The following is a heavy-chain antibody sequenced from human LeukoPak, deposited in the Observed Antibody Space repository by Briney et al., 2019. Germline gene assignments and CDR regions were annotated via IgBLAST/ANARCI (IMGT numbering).Heavy chain of an antibody. CDR3: ASFPVAGPPNSGAFDI. Sequence: GASVKVSCKASGYTFTGYYMHWVRQAPGQGLEWMGWINPNSGGTNYAQKFQGRVTMTRDTSISTAYMELSRLRSDDTAVYYCASFPVAGPPNSGAFDIWGQGTKVTVSS. D-gene: IGHD6-19*01. CDR2: INPNSGGT. CDR1: GYTFTGYY. V-gene: IGHV1-2*02. J-gene: IGHJ3*02.